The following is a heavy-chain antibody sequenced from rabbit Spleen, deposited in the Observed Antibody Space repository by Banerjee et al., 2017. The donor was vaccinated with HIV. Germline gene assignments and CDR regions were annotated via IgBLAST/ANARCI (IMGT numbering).Heavy chain of an antibody. CDR3: ARGGNL. Sequence: QEQLVESGGGLVKPEGSLKLSCTASGLDFSGTYWVYWVRQAPGKGLEWIGSIYADSSETTYYASWAKGRFTVSKTSSTTVTLQMTSLTAADTATYFCARGGNLWGPGTLVTVS. V-gene: IGHV1S45*01. CDR2: IYADSSETT. CDR1: GLDFSGTYW. J-gene: IGHJ4*01.